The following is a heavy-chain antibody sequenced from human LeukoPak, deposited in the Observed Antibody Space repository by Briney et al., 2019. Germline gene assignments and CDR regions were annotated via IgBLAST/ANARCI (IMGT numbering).Heavy chain of an antibody. Sequence: ASVKVSCKASGYTFTTYSMHWVRQAPGQGLEWMGIINPSGSSTTYAQKFQGRVTMTRDMSTSTVYMELSSLRSEDTAVYYCARVLRGYCSSTSCDYFDYWGQGTLVTVSS. J-gene: IGHJ4*02. V-gene: IGHV1-46*01. CDR3: ARVLRGYCSSTSCDYFDY. CDR2: INPSGSST. D-gene: IGHD2-2*01. CDR1: GYTFTTYS.